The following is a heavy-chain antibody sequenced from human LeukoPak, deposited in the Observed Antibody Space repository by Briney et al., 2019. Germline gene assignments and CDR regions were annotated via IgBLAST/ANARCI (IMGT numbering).Heavy chain of an antibody. D-gene: IGHD3-22*01. CDR1: GFTVSSNY. CDR2: IYSGGST. V-gene: IGHV3-66*01. CDR3: ARTNSGVYYYDY. J-gene: IGHJ4*02. Sequence: PGGSLRLSCAASGFTVSSNYMSWVRQAPGKGLEGVSVIYSGGSTYYADSVKGRFTISRDNSKNTLYLQMNSLRAEDTAVYYCARTNSGVYYYDYWGQGTLVTVSS.